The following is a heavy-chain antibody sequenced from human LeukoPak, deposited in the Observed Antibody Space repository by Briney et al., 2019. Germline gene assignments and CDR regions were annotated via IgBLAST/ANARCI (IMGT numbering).Heavy chain of an antibody. D-gene: IGHD1-7*01. J-gene: IGHJ4*02. V-gene: IGHV3-11*05. CDR2: ISSSGNYA. Sequence: GGSLRLSCAASGFTFSGYYMSWIRQAPGKGLEWVSYISSSGNYANYADSVKGRFTISRDNGKKSLNLQMESLRAEDMAVYYCARVGRTSIGFDYWGQGTVVTVSS. CDR1: GFTFSGYY. CDR3: ARVGRTSIGFDY.